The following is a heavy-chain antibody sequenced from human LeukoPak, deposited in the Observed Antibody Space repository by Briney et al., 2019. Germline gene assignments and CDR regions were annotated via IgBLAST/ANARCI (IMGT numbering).Heavy chain of an antibody. V-gene: IGHV3-30*04. Sequence: GGSLRLSCAASGFTLSSYAMHWVRQAPGKGLEWVSVMSYDGSNKYYADSVKGRFTISRDNSKNTLLLQMNSLRAEDTAVYFCARVGRGYSFKVYYFDYWGQGTLVTVPS. CDR3: ARVGRGYSFKVYYFDY. J-gene: IGHJ4*02. D-gene: IGHD5-18*01. CDR2: MSYDGSNK. CDR1: GFTLSSYA.